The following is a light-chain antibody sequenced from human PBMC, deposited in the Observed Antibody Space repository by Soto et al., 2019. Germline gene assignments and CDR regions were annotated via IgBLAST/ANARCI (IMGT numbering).Light chain of an antibody. CDR1: VSDVGDENY. J-gene: IGLJ1*01. CDR2: EVT. CDR3: SSYAGSSNV. Sequence: QSALTQPASVSGSPGQSITISCTGIVSDVGDENYVSWYQQHPGKAPKLMIYEVTNRPSGVSNRFSASKSGNTASLTVSGLQAEDEADYYCSSYAGSSNVFGTGTKLTVL. V-gene: IGLV2-14*01.